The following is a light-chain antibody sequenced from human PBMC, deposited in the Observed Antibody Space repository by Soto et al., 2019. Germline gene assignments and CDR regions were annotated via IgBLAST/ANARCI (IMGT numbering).Light chain of an antibody. CDR3: SSYAGIHIA. Sequence: QRVLTQPPSATGVAGHAGPISCTETTSDVGNYDYVSWYQQHPGKAPKLMIYDVSKRPSGVPDRFSGSKSGNTASLTVSGLQAEEEADYYCSSYAGIHIAFGTGTKVTVL. J-gene: IGLJ1*01. CDR1: TSDVGNYDY. CDR2: DVS. V-gene: IGLV2-8*01.